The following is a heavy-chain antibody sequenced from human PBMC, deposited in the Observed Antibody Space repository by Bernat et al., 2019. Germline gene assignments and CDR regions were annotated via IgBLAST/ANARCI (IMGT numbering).Heavy chain of an antibody. J-gene: IGHJ6*04. CDR2: ISNDGSSE. CDR1: GFTFNYYA. Sequence: QVQLVESGGGVVQPGRSLRLSCAASGFTFNYYAMHWVRQARGKGLDWVAVISNDGSSEYYADSVKCRFTISRENSKNTLYLQMNILSTEDTAVYYCTKPRVGCGGVSCYAPYYYYGMDVWGKGTTVTVSS. CDR3: TKPRVGCGGVSCYAPYYYYGMDV. V-gene: IGHV3-30-3*02. D-gene: IGHD2-15*01.